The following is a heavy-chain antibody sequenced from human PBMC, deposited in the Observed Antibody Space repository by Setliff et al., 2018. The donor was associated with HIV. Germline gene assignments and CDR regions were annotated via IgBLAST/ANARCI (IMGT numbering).Heavy chain of an antibody. CDR3: ARVVVIWENGPNWFDP. D-gene: IGHD3-16*02. CDR2: ISSSSESI. J-gene: IGHJ5*02. Sequence: GGSLRLSCAASGFTFSTYSINWVRQAPGQGLEWVSFISSSSESISYADSVKGRFTISRDNGKNSLYLQMNSLRAEDTAVYYCARVVVIWENGPNWFDPWGQGTLVTVSS. CDR1: GFTFSTYS. V-gene: IGHV3-48*01.